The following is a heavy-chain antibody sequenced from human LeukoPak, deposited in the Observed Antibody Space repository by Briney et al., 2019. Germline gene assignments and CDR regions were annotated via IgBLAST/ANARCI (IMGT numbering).Heavy chain of an antibody. CDR3: ARAPSGSPDY. CDR1: GFTFSSYA. D-gene: IGHD1-26*01. Sequence: GGSLRLSCAASGFTFSSYAMHWVRQAPGKGLEWVAVISYDGSNKYYADSVKGRFTISRDNSKNTLYLQMNSLRAEDTAVYYCARAPSGSPDYWGQGTLVTVSS. V-gene: IGHV3-30-3*01. J-gene: IGHJ4*02. CDR2: ISYDGSNK.